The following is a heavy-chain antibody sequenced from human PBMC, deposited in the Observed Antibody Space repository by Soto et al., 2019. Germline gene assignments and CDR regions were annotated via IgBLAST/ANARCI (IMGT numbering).Heavy chain of an antibody. J-gene: IGHJ5*02. CDR2: IYYSGST. D-gene: IGHD6-6*01. CDR1: GGSISSDY. Sequence: SETLSLTCTVSGGSISSDYWSWIRQPPGKGLEWIGYIYYSGSTNYNPSLKSRVTISVDTSKNQFSLKLSSVTAADTAVYYCAREFEYSSSSYWFDPWGQGTLVTVSS. CDR3: AREFEYSSSSYWFDP. V-gene: IGHV4-59*01.